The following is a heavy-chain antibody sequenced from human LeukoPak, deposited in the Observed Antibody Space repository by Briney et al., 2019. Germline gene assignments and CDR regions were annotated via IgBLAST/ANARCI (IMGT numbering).Heavy chain of an antibody. CDR1: GGSXSSYY. D-gene: IGHD6-13*01. CDR3: ARGLMMAVAGRGEFHY. Sequence: SETLSLTCTVSGGSXSSYYWSWIRQPPGKGLEWIGYIYYSGSTNYNPSLKSRVTISVDTSKNQFSLKLSSVTAADTAVYYCARGLMMAVAGRGEFHYWGQGTLVTVSS. V-gene: IGHV4-59*01. J-gene: IGHJ4*02. CDR2: IYYSGST.